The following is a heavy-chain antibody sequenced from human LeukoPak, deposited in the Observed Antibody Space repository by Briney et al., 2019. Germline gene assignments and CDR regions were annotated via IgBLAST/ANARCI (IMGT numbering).Heavy chain of an antibody. D-gene: IGHD1-14*01. V-gene: IGHV4-59*01. CDR3: ARGGTQRTFDY. Sequence: PSETLSLTCSVSGGSISSYYWSWLRQPPGKGLEWIGSIYYSGSTNYTPSLKSRVSISVDTSKNQFSLKLSSVTAADTAVYYCARGGTQRTFDYWGQGTLVTVSS. CDR2: IYYSGST. J-gene: IGHJ4*02. CDR1: GGSISSYY.